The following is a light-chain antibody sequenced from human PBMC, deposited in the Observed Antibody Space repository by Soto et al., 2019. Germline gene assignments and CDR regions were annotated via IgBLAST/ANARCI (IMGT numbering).Light chain of an antibody. CDR1: QSISSY. CDR2: AAS. J-gene: IGKJ2*01. CDR3: QQSYR. Sequence: DIQMTQSPSSLSASVGDRVTITCRASQSISSYLNWYQQKPGKAPKLLIYAASSLQSGVPSRFSGSGSGTDFTLTISSLQPEDIATYYCQQSYRFGQGTKLEIK. V-gene: IGKV1-39*01.